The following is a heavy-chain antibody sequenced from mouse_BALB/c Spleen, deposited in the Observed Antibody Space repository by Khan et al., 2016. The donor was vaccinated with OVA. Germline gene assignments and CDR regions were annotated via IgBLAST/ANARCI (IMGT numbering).Heavy chain of an antibody. CDR3: AKPYYAHYYAMDY. D-gene: IGHD2-10*01. V-gene: IGHV2-6-5*01. CDR1: GFSLTDYG. CDR2: IWGGGTT. Sequence: VQLQESGPGLVAPSQSLSITCTVSGFSLTDYGVSWIRQPPGKGLEWLGLIWGGGTTYYNSALKSRLSISKDNSKSQVFLKMNLLQTDDTAMYYCAKPYYAHYYAMDYWGQGTSVTVSS. J-gene: IGHJ4*01.